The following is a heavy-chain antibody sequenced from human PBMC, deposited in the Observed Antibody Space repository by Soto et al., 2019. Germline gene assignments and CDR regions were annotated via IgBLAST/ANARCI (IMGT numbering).Heavy chain of an antibody. Sequence: SVKVSCKASGGTFSSYAISWVRQAPGQGLEWMGGIIPIFGTANYAQKFQGRVTITADESTSTAYMELSSLRSEDTAVYYCARERPDYDYVWGSYFGIKLPFYYFDYRGQGTLVTVSS. J-gene: IGHJ4*02. CDR1: GGTFSSYA. CDR3: ARERPDYDYVWGSYFGIKLPFYYFDY. CDR2: IIPIFGTA. D-gene: IGHD3-16*01. V-gene: IGHV1-69*13.